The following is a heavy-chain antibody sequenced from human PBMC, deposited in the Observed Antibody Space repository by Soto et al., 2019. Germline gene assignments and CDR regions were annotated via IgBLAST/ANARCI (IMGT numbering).Heavy chain of an antibody. J-gene: IGHJ6*03. Sequence: ASVKVSCKASGYTFTSYGISWVRQAPGQGLEWMGWISAYNGNTNYAQKLQGRVTMTTDTSTSTAYMELRSLRSDDTAVYYCAGVPGLLWFGELFRGNYYYYYMDVWGKGTTVTVSS. D-gene: IGHD3-10*01. CDR2: ISAYNGNT. CDR3: AGVPGLLWFGELFRGNYYYYYMDV. V-gene: IGHV1-18*01. CDR1: GYTFTSYG.